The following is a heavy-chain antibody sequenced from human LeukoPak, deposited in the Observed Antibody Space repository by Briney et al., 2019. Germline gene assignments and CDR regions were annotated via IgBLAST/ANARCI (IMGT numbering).Heavy chain of an antibody. CDR2: IIPIFGTA. J-gene: IGHJ5*02. Sequence: SVKVSCEASGGTFSSYAISWVRQAPGQGLEWMGGIIPIFGTANYAQKFQGRVTITADESTSTAYMELSSLRSEDTAVYYCARSSQGLYCSGGSCYPRFDPWGQGTLVTVSS. CDR3: ARSSQGLYCSGGSCYPRFDP. CDR1: GGTFSSYA. D-gene: IGHD2-15*01. V-gene: IGHV1-69*13.